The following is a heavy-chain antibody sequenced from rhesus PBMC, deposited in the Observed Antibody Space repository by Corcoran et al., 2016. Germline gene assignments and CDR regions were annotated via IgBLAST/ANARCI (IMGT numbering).Heavy chain of an antibody. D-gene: IGHD6-31*01. Sequence: EVQLVESGGGLVQPGGSLRLSCAASGFTFSSYGMSWVRQAPGKGLEWVSYISNGGGSTYYTDSVKGRFTISRDNSKNTLSLQMNSLRAEDTAVYYCAKDPRIAAVPEYFEFWGQGALVTVSS. CDR1: GFTFSSYG. CDR3: AKDPRIAAVPEYFEF. V-gene: IGHV3S5*01. CDR2: ISNGGGST. J-gene: IGHJ1*01.